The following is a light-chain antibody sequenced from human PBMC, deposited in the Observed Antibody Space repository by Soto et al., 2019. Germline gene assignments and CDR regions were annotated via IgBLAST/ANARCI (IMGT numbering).Light chain of an antibody. CDR3: FSSAGSTYV. Sequence: QSVLTQPASVSGSPGQSITISCTGTSSDVGSYNFVSWYQQYPGKVPKLMIYEGTKRPSGVSNRFSGSKSGNTASLTISGLHADHEDPSYCFSSAGSTYVFGTGTKVTVL. V-gene: IGLV2-23*01. CDR2: EGT. CDR1: SSDVGSYNF. J-gene: IGLJ1*01.